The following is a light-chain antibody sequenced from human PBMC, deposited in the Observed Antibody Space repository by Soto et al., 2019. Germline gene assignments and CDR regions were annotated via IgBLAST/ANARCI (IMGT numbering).Light chain of an antibody. CDR1: QSVSSSY. CDR2: GAS. Sequence: EIVLTQSPGTLSLSPGERATLSCRASQSVSSSYLAWYQQKPGQAPRLLIYGASSRATGIPDRFSGSGSGTDFTLTISRLEPEDCAVYYCQQYGSSPIIFGQGTRLEIK. V-gene: IGKV3-20*01. J-gene: IGKJ5*01. CDR3: QQYGSSPII.